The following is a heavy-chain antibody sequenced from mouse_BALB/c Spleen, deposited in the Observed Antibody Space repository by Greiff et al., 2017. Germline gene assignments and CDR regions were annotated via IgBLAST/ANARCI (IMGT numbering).Heavy chain of an antibody. CDR2: IDPETGGT. J-gene: IGHJ2*01. CDR3: TRHPSFDY. Sequence: QVQLQQSGAELVRPGASVTLSCKASGYTFTDYEMHWVKQTPVHGLEWIGAIDPETGGTAYNQKFKGKATLTADKSSSTAYMELRSLTSEDSAVYYCTRHPSFDYGGQGTTLTVSS. CDR1: GYTFTDYE. V-gene: IGHV1-15*01.